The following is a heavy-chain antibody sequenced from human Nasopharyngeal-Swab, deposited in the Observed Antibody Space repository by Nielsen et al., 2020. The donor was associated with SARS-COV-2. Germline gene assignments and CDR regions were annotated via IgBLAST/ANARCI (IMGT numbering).Heavy chain of an antibody. Sequence: SETLSLTCTVSGGSISSRSYYWSRTRQPPGKGREWIGSIFDRGSTYNNPSPKSRATISVDTSKNQFSLGLSSVTAADTAVYYCARIPSLYSGSAPFDYWGRGTLVTVSS. V-gene: IGHV4-39*01. CDR1: GGSISSRSYY. J-gene: IGHJ4*02. CDR3: ARIPSLYSGSAPFDY. CDR2: IFDRGST. D-gene: IGHD1-26*01.